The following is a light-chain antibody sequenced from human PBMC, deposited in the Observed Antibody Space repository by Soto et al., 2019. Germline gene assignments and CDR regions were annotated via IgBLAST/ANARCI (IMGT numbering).Light chain of an antibody. J-gene: IGKJ4*01. CDR3: QQYSQWPLT. CDR1: QSVSSSH. Sequence: DIVLTQSPGTLSLSPGERATLSCRASQSVSSSHLAWYQQKRGQAPRLLMYGVSTRVTGIPARFGGSGSATEFTLTISSLQSEDFAVYYCQQYSQWPLTFGGGTKVDI. V-gene: IGKV3-15*01. CDR2: GVS.